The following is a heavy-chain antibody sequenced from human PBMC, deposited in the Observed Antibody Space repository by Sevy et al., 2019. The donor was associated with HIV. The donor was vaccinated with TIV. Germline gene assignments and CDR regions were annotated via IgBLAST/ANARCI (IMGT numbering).Heavy chain of an antibody. J-gene: IGHJ3*02. CDR1: GFTFSSYA. CDR2: ISYEGSNK. D-gene: IGHD3-22*01. CDR3: ARDSNYYDSSGYYRGAAFDI. V-gene: IGHV3-30-3*01. Sequence: GGSLRLSCAASGFTFSSYAMHWVRQAPGKGLEWVAVISYEGSNKYYADSVKGRFTISRDNSNNMLYLQMNSLIAEDTAVYYCARDSNYYDSSGYYRGAAFDIWGQGTMVTVSS.